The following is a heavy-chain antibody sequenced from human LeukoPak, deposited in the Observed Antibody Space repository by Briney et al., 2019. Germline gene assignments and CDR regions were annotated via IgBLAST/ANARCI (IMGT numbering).Heavy chain of an antibody. V-gene: IGHV1-69*05. Sequence: ASVKVSCKASGGTFSSYAISWVRQAPGQGLEWMGRITPIFGTANYAQKFQGRVTITTDESTSTAYMELSSLRSEDTAVYYCAATTDSSSWYEVLWYFDYWGQGTLVTVSS. CDR1: GGTFSSYA. D-gene: IGHD6-13*01. J-gene: IGHJ4*02. CDR3: AATTDSSSWYEVLWYFDY. CDR2: ITPIFGTA.